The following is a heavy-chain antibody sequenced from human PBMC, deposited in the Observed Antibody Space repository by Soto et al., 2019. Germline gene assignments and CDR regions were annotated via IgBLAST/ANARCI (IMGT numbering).Heavy chain of an antibody. J-gene: IGHJ4*02. CDR1: GDSMSSSNYH. Sequence: SETLSLTCTVSGDSMSSSNYHWGWIRQPPGKGLEWIGSIYYSGSTYYNPSLKSRVTISIDTSKNQFSLKLTSVTAADTSVYYCARRGWDAIFGVARHFDYWGLGVLVTVSS. D-gene: IGHD3-3*01. V-gene: IGHV4-39*01. CDR2: IYYSGST. CDR3: ARRGWDAIFGVARHFDY.